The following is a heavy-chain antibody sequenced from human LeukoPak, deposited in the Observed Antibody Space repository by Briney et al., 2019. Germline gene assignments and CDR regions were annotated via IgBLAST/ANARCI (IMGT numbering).Heavy chain of an antibody. CDR1: GGSISSGGYY. CDR2: IYHSGST. J-gene: IGHJ4*02. CDR3: ARVPHYYGSGSTDY. D-gene: IGHD3-10*01. Sequence: PSETLSLTCTVSGGSISSGGYYWSWIRQPPGRGLEWIGYIYHSGSTYYNPSLKSRVTISVDRSKNQFSLKLSSVTAADTAVYYCARVPHYYGSGSTDYWGQGTLVTVSS. V-gene: IGHV4-30-2*01.